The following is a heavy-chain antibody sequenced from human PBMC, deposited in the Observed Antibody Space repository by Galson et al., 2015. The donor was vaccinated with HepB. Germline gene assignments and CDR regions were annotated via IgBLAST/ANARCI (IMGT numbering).Heavy chain of an antibody. CDR3: ARDRRSYYYDSSGYGY. CDR1: GFTFSSYA. V-gene: IGHV3-30-3*01. CDR2: ISYDGSNK. D-gene: IGHD3-22*01. Sequence: SLRLSCAASGFTFSSYATHWVRQAPGKGLEWVAVISYDGSNKYYADSVKGRFTISRDNSKNTLYLQMNSLRAEDTAVYYCARDRRSYYYDSSGYGYWGQGTLVTVSS. J-gene: IGHJ4*02.